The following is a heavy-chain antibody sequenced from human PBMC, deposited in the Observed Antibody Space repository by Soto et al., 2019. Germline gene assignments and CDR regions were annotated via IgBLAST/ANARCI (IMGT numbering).Heavy chain of an antibody. J-gene: IGHJ5*02. CDR3: ARPPEAATIFKVGFDH. D-gene: IGHD3-3*01. Sequence: GESLKISCKGSGYSFTSYWIGWVRQMPGKGLEWMGIIYPGDSDTRYSPSFQGQVTISADKSISTAYLQWSSLKASDTAMYYCARPPEAATIFKVGFDHWGQGTLVTVSS. CDR2: IYPGDSDT. CDR1: GYSFTSYW. V-gene: IGHV5-51*01.